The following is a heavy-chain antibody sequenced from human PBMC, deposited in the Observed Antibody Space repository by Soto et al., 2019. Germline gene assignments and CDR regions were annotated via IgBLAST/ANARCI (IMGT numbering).Heavy chain of an antibody. CDR2: ISYDGSNK. J-gene: IGHJ4*02. Sequence: GGSLRLSCAASGFTFSSYGMHWVRQAPGKGLEWVAVISYDGSNKYYADYVKGRFTISRDNSKNTLYLQMNSLRAEDTVVYYCAKTKAKSQKYYFDYWGQGTLVTVSS. V-gene: IGHV3-30*18. CDR3: AKTKAKSQKYYFDY. CDR1: GFTFSSYG.